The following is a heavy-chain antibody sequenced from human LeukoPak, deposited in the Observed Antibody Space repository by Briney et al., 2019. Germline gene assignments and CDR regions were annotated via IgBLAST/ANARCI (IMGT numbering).Heavy chain of an antibody. J-gene: IGHJ4*02. V-gene: IGHV4-30-2*01. CDR2: IYHSGST. Sequence: PSETLSLTCTVSGGSISSGGYYWSWIRQPPGKGLEWIGYIYHSGSTYYNPSLKSRVTISVDTSKNQFSLKLSSVTAADTAVYYCARVDYGDSSKDFDYWGQGTLVTVSS. CDR3: ARVDYGDSSKDFDY. D-gene: IGHD4-17*01. CDR1: GGSISSGGYY.